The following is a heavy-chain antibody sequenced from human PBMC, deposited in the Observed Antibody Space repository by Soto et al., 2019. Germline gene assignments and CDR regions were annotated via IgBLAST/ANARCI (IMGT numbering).Heavy chain of an antibody. CDR3: VSEDWHRFDH. D-gene: IGHD2-21*01. CDR2: ISGGASDK. V-gene: IGHV3-7*01. J-gene: IGHJ4*02. Sequence: EVQLVESGGGLVQPGGSLRLSCEASGFMFSAYWMSWVRQDPRKGLEWVATISGGASDKFYVDSVKGRVTISRDDAKNSLYLQLNSLRDEDTAVYYCVSEDWHRFDHWGQGTRVTVSS. CDR1: GFMFSAYW.